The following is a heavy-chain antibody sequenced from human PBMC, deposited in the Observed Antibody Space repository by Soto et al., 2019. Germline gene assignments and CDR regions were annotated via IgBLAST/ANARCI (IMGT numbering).Heavy chain of an antibody. CDR1: GFPFSDYY. Sequence: PGGSLRLSCAASGFPFSDYYMSWIRQAPGKGLEWVSYISSSGSTIYYADSVKGRFTISRDNAKNSLYLQMNSLRAEDTAVYYCAREDVVVVAATQYYYYGMDVWGQGTTVTVSS. CDR3: AREDVVVVAATQYYYYGMDV. D-gene: IGHD2-15*01. CDR2: ISSSGSTI. V-gene: IGHV3-11*01. J-gene: IGHJ6*02.